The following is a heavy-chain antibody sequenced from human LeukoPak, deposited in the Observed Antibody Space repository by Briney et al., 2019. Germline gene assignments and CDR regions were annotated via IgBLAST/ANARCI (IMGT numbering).Heavy chain of an antibody. D-gene: IGHD1-26*01. CDR2: IYYSGST. V-gene: IGHV4-39*01. J-gene: IGHJ5*02. CDR1: GGSLSSSSYY. Sequence: SETLSLTCTVSGGSLSSSSYYWGWHRQPPGKGLEWIGSIYYSGSTYYNPSLKSRVTISVDTSKNQFSLRLSSVTAADTAVYYCARSSGSYYHWGQGTLVTVSS. CDR3: ARSSGSYYH.